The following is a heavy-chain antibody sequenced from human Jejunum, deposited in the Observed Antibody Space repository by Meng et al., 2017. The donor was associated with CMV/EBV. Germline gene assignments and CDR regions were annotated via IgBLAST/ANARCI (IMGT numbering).Heavy chain of an antibody. CDR1: GFTLSNAW. Sequence: LSCAASGFTLSNAWMTWIRQAPGKGLEWVGHIKSKTDGGTTEYAALVKGRFTISRDDSKNTLYLQMNSLKSEDTAVYYCTTLVPPNDYWGQGTLVTVSS. CDR2: IKSKTDGGTT. J-gene: IGHJ4*02. CDR3: TTLVPPNDY. V-gene: IGHV3-15*01.